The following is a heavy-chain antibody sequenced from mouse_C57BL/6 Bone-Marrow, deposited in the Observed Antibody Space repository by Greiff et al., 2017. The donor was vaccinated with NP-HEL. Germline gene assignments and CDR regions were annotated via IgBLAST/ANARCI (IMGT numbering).Heavy chain of an antibody. D-gene: IGHD2-5*01. CDR2: IWSGGST. J-gene: IGHJ3*01. Sequence: QVQLQQSGPGLVQPSQSLSITCTVSGFSLTSYGVHWVRQSPGKGLEWLGVIWSGGSTDYNAAFISRLSISKDNSKSQVFFKMNSLQADDTAIYYCASYYSNYEFAYWGQGTLVTVSA. CDR1: GFSLTSYG. V-gene: IGHV2-2*01. CDR3: ASYYSNYEFAY.